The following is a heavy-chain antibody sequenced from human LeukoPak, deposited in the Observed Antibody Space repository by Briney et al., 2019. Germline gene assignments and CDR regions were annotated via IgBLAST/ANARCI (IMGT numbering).Heavy chain of an antibody. CDR1: GFTFSSYA. D-gene: IGHD3-10*01. CDR3: VFGYYYDSGSQYNWFDT. CDR2: ISGSGVNT. V-gene: IGHV3-23*01. Sequence: GGSLRLSCAASGFTFSSYAMTWVRQAPGKGLECVSSISGSGVNTYYADSVKGRFTISRDNAKNTLYLQMNSLRAEDTAVYYCVFGYYYDSGSQYNWFDTWGQGTLVTVSS. J-gene: IGHJ5*02.